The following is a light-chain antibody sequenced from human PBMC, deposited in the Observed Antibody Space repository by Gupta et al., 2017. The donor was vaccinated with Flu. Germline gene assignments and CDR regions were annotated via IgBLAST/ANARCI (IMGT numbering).Light chain of an antibody. V-gene: IGKV1-39*01. CDR1: QRISSY. CDR2: AAS. CDR3: QHRDSTPIT. Sequence: DIQMTQSPSSLSASVGDRVTITCRASQRISSYLNWYQQKPGKAPKLLIYAASRLQSGVPSRFSGSGSGTDFTLTISRLQPEDFATYYCQHRDSTPITFGQGTQVDIK. J-gene: IGKJ5*01.